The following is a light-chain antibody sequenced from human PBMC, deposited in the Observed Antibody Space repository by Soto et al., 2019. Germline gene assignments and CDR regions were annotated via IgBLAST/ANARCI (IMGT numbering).Light chain of an antibody. J-gene: IGLJ1*01. CDR1: SGDIGSYNR. CDR3: SSYTNINTRACV. V-gene: IGLV2-14*01. Sequence: QSVLTQPASVSGPPGQSITISCTGTSGDIGSYNRVSWYQQHPGKAPKRIIXEXTXRXXGFSNRFPGSKAGNPASLTISGLQAEDEAEYYCSSYTNINTRACVFGTGTKVTVL. CDR2: EXT.